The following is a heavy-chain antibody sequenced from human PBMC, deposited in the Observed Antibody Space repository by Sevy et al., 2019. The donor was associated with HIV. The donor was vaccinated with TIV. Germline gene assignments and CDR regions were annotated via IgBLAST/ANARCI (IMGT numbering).Heavy chain of an antibody. J-gene: IGHJ3*02. CDR3: ARDLNPITMVRGVIITAGGAFDI. D-gene: IGHD3-10*01. V-gene: IGHV1-69*13. Sequence: ASVKVSCKASGGTFSSYAISWVRQAPGQGLEWMGEIIPIFGTANYAQKFQGRVTITADESTSTAYMGLSSLRSEDTAVYYCARDLNPITMVRGVIITAGGAFDIWGQGTMVTVSS. CDR2: IIPIFGTA. CDR1: GGTFSSYA.